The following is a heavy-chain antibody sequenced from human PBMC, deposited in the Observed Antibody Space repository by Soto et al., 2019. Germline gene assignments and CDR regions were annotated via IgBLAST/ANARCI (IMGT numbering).Heavy chain of an antibody. CDR2: ISYDGSNK. CDR1: GFTFSSYG. Sequence: PGGSLRLSCAASGFTFSSYGMHWVRQAPGKGLEWVAVISYDGSNKYYADSVKGRFTISRDNSKNTLYLQMNSLRAEDTAVYYCAKGDTITMVRGAHPYGMDVWGQGTTVTVSS. J-gene: IGHJ6*02. D-gene: IGHD3-10*01. CDR3: AKGDTITMVRGAHPYGMDV. V-gene: IGHV3-30*18.